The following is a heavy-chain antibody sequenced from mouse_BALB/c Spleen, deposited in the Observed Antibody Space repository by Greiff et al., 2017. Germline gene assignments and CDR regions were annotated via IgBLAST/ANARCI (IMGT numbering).Heavy chain of an antibody. J-gene: IGHJ3*01. CDR3: AREGDYYGSSYGFAY. V-gene: IGHV1S56*01. CDR2: IYPGDGST. Sequence: QVQLQQSGPELVKPGALVKISCKASGYTFTSYDINWVKQRPGQGLEWIGWIYPGDGSTKYNEKFKGKATLTADKSSSTAYMQLSSLTSEDPAVYFCAREGDYYGSSYGFAYWGQGTLVTVSA. D-gene: IGHD1-1*01. CDR1: GYTFTSYD.